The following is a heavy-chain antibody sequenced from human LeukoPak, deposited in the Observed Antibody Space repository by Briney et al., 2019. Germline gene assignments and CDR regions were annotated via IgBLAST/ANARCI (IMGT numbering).Heavy chain of an antibody. D-gene: IGHD4-17*01. V-gene: IGHV3-73*01. Sequence: GLTLRLLQAVSRFTFSASSIHWVSQTCGKGLVWLGRISSKGYSYATEDVAAVKGRLTMSRDDSTNMAYLQMNSLKTEDTAVYYCNSCSIDHGAYTIDFWGRGTLVTVSS. CDR3: NSCSIDHGAYTIDF. CDR2: ISSKGYSYAT. CDR1: RFTFSASS. J-gene: IGHJ4*02.